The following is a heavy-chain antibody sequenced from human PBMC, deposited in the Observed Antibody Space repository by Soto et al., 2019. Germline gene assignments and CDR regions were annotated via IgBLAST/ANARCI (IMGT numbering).Heavy chain of an antibody. Sequence: SETLSLTCTVSGGSISSYYWSWIRQPPGKGLEWIGYIYYSGSTNYNPSLKSRVTISVDTSKNQFSLKLSSVTAADTVVYYCARDLPSAAAVLTGGPGVWGKGTTVTVSS. CDR3: ARDLPSAAAVLTGGPGV. V-gene: IGHV4-59*01. CDR1: GGSISSYY. J-gene: IGHJ6*04. D-gene: IGHD6-13*01. CDR2: IYYSGST.